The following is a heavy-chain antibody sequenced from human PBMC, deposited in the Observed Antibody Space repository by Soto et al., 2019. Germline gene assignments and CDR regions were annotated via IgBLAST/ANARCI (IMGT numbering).Heavy chain of an antibody. CDR1: RWCHTIFY. CDR3: ARHNYGSGSTYFDY. V-gene: IGHV4-59*08. Sequence: PFGTLSLTCAPSRWCHTIFYRRWVRETPGQGLEWIGYIYYSGSTNYHPSLKSRVTISVDTSKNQFSLKLNSMTAADTAVYYCARHNYGSGSTYFDYWGQGTLVTVSS. J-gene: IGHJ4*02. D-gene: IGHD3-10*01. CDR2: IYYSGST.